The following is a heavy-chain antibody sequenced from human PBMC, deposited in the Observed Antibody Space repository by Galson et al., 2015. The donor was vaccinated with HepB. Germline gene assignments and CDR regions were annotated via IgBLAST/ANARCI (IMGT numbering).Heavy chain of an antibody. J-gene: IGHJ3*01. V-gene: IGHV3-21*01. CDR2: MSGVSTYI. CDR3: ARDSHDSSGYRLFDL. D-gene: IGHD6-19*01. CDR1: GFTFSSYS. Sequence: SLRLSCAASGFTFSSYSMNWVRQAPGKGLEWVSSMSGVSTYIYHADSVKGRFTISRDNAKNSLYLQMNSLRVDDTAVYYCARDSHDSSGYRLFDLWGQGTMVAVSS.